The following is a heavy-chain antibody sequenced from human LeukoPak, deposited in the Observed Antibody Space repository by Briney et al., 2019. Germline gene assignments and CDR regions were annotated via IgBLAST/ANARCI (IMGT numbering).Heavy chain of an antibody. J-gene: IGHJ3*01. CDR2: ISGSGDNT. Sequence: GGSLRLSCVASGFSFSNYAMMWVRQAPGKGLEWVSGISGSGDNTKYADSVKGRFTISRDNSKNPVYLQMNSLRAEDTAAYYCAKVTLRGGGRNHDAFDVWGQGTMVTVSS. CDR1: GFSFSNYA. D-gene: IGHD2-15*01. V-gene: IGHV3-23*01. CDR3: AKVTLRGGGRNHDAFDV.